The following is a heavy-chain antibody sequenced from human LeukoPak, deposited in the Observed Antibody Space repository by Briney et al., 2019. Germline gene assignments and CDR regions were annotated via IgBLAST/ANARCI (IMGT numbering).Heavy chain of an antibody. CDR2: IYYSGST. CDR1: GGSISSSSYY. Sequence: SETLSLTCTVSGGSISSSSYYWGWIRQPPGKGLECIGSIYYSGSTNYNPSLKSRVTISVDTSKNQFSLKLSSVTAADTAVYYCARSSVPYYYYNYYMDVWGKGTTVTVSS. V-gene: IGHV4-39*07. J-gene: IGHJ6*03. CDR3: ARSSVPYYYYNYYMDV. D-gene: IGHD3-22*01.